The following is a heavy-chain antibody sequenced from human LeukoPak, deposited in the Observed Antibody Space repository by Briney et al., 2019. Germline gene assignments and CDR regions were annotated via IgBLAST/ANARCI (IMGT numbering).Heavy chain of an antibody. CDR2: ISGSSGST. J-gene: IGHJ4*02. CDR1: GFTFSSYS. V-gene: IGHV3-23*01. Sequence: PGGSLRLSCAASGFTFSSYSMNWVRQAPGKGLEWVSAISGSSGSTYYADSVKGRFTISRDNSKNTLYLQMNSLRADDTAVYYCAKEGYFHSRGYEDYWGQGTLVTVSS. D-gene: IGHD3-22*01. CDR3: AKEGYFHSRGYEDY.